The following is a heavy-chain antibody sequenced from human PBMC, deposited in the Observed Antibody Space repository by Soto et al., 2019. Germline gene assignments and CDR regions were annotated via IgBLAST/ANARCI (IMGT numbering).Heavy chain of an antibody. CDR3: ARHPRAYGGNFRGAFDY. V-gene: IGHV4-34*01. CDR2: INHSGST. Sequence: QVQLQQWGAGLLKPSETLSLTCAVYGGSFSGYYWSWIRQPPGKGLEWIGEINHSGSTNYNPSLKSRVTISVDTSKIQFSLKLGSVTAADTAVYYCARHPRAYGGNFRGAFDYWGQGTLVTVSS. CDR1: GGSFSGYY. J-gene: IGHJ4*02. D-gene: IGHD4-17*01.